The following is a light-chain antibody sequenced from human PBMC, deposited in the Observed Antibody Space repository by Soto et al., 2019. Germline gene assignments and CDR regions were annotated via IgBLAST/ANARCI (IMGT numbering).Light chain of an antibody. CDR3: QQYGSSPWT. J-gene: IGKJ1*01. CDR1: QSVSSSY. CDR2: GAS. Sequence: EIVLTQSPGTLSLSPGERATLSCRASQSVSSSYLAWYQQKPGQAPRPLIYGASRRAIGIPDRFSGSGSGTDFTLTISRLEPEDCAVYYCQQYGSSPWTFGQGTTVEIK. V-gene: IGKV3-20*01.